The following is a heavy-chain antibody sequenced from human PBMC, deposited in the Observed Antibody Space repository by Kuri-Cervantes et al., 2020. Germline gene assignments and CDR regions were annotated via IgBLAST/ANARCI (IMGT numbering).Heavy chain of an antibody. J-gene: IGHJ4*02. CDR1: GYTFTSYC. D-gene: IGHD6-13*01. CDR2: INPNSGGT. CDR3: ARDLVGSAPGTAY. Sequence: ASVKVSCKASGYTFTSYCMHWVRQAPGQGLEWMGWINPNSGGTYYAQKFQGRVTMTRDTSISTAYVELSRLTSDDTAVYYCARDLVGSAPGTAYWGQGTLVTVSS. V-gene: IGHV1-2*02.